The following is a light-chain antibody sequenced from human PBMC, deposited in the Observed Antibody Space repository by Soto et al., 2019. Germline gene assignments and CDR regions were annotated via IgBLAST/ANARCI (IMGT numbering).Light chain of an antibody. Sequence: QSVLTQSPSASASLGASVKFACTLSSGHNTDAIAWHQQQPEKGPRYLMSLNSDGSHFKGDGIPDRFSGSSSGAERYLTISSLQSDVEADYYCQTWVTGTVVFGGGTKLTVL. CDR2: LNSDGSH. CDR1: SGHNTDA. CDR3: QTWVTGTVV. J-gene: IGLJ2*01. V-gene: IGLV4-69*01.